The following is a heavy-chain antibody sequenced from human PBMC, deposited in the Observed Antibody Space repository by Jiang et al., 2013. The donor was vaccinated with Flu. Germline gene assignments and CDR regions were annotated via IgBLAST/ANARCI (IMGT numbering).Heavy chain of an antibody. CDR2: ISYDGSNK. D-gene: IGHD3-9*01. CDR3: AKELRYFDWVIDY. CDR1: GFTFSSYG. J-gene: IGHJ4*02. V-gene: IGHV3-30*18. Sequence: VQLLESGGGVVQPGRSLRLSCAASGFTFSSYGMHWVRQAPGKGLEWVAVISYDGSNKYYADSVKGRFTISRDNSKNTLYLQMNSLRAEDTAVYYCAKELRYFDWVIDYWGQGTLVTVSS.